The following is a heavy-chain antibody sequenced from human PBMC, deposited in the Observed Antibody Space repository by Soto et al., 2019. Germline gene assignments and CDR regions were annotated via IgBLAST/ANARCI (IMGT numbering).Heavy chain of an antibody. J-gene: IGHJ4*02. CDR3: ARGGVYTRPFDY. Sequence: GESLKISCKGSGYNFAGYWIAWVRQMPGKGLELMGIIYPSDSDTRYRPSFQGQVTISADKSISSAYLQWSSLRASDTAMYYCARGGVYTRPFDYWGQGTPVTVSS. D-gene: IGHD1-1*01. CDR1: GYNFAGYW. CDR2: IYPSDSDT. V-gene: IGHV5-51*01.